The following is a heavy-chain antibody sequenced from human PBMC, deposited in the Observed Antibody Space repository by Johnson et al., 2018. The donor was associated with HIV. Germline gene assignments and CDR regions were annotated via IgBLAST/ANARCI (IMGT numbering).Heavy chain of an antibody. CDR2: IYSGGST. CDR1: GFTVSSNY. CDR3: AKDLETGDDYVWGSYQLGAFDI. Sequence: VQLVESGGGLIQPGGSLRLSCAASGFTVSSNYMSWVRQAPGKGLEWVSVIYSGGSTYYADSVKGRFTLSRDSSKNTLYLQMNRLRAEDTAVYYCAKDLETGDDYVWGSYQLGAFDIWGQGTMVTVSS. J-gene: IGHJ3*02. V-gene: IGHV3-53*01. D-gene: IGHD3-16*02.